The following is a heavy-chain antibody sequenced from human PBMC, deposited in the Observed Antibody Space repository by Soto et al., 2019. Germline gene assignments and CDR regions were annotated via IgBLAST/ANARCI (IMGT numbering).Heavy chain of an antibody. D-gene: IGHD3-10*01. V-gene: IGHV1-18*04. Sequence: SSVKVACNASGYTFPSYGSSWVRQAPGQGLEWMGWISAYNGNTNYAQKLQGRVTMTTDTSTSTAYMELRSLRSDDTAVYYCATDSMVRGVINGYYYGRDVWGQGTTVTV. J-gene: IGHJ6*02. CDR1: GYTFPSYG. CDR3: ATDSMVRGVINGYYYGRDV. CDR2: ISAYNGNT.